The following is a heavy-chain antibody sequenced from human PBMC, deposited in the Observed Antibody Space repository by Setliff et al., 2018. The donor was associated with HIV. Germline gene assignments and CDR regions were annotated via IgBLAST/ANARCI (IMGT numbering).Heavy chain of an antibody. CDR3: ARAPYVSGSFGWSDP. J-gene: IGHJ5*02. V-gene: IGHV4-31*01. Sequence: SETLSLTCTVSGGSISSSTYYWNWFRQSPGKGLEWIGYMSYTGINNYNPSLKSLVTISLDTSKNQFSLKLTSVTAADTAVYYCARAPYVSGSFGWSDPWGQGTLVTVSS. CDR2: MSYTGIN. CDR1: GGSISSSTYY. D-gene: IGHD3-10*01.